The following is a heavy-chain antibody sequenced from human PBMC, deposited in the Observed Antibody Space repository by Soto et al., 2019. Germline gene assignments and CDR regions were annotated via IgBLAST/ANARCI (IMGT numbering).Heavy chain of an antibody. CDR3: ARELWAIAAAGSRYYYYYMDV. CDR1: GGSISSGGYY. D-gene: IGHD6-13*01. Sequence: QVQLQESGPGLVKPSQTLSLTCTVSGGSISSGGYYWSWIRQHPGKGLEWIGYIYYSGSTYYNPSLKSRVTISVDTSKNQFSLKLSSVTAADTAVYYCARELWAIAAAGSRYYYYYMDVWGKGTTVTVSS. J-gene: IGHJ6*03. V-gene: IGHV4-31*03. CDR2: IYYSGST.